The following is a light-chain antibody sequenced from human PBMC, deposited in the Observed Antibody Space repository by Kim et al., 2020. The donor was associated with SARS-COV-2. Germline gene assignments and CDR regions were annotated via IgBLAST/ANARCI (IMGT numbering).Light chain of an antibody. V-gene: IGKV1D-13*01. J-gene: IGKJ4*01. CDR3: QQFYNYPLT. CDR1: QGINSA. CDR2: DAS. Sequence: ASVGDRVTIPCRASQGINSALAWYQQEPGKAPKFLIYDASSLESGVPLRFSGGGSGTDFTLTISSLQPEDFATYYCQQFYNYPLTFGGGTKVDIK.